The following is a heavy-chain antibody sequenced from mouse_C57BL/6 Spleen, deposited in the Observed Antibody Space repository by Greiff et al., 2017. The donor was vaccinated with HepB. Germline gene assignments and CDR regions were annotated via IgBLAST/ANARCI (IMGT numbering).Heavy chain of an antibody. V-gene: IGHV1-15*01. D-gene: IGHD6-1*01. J-gene: IGHJ2*01. CDR3: TRQPFDY. CDR2: IDPETGGT. Sequence: QVQLQQSGAELVRPGASVTLSCKASGYTFTAYEMHWVKQTPVHGLEWIGAIDPETGGTAYNQKFKGKAILTADKSSSTAYMELRSLTSEDSAVYYCTRQPFDYWGQGTTLTVSS. CDR1: GYTFTAYE.